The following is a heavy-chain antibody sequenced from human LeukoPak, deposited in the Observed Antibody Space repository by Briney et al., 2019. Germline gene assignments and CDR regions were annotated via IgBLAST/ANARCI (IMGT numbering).Heavy chain of an antibody. D-gene: IGHD3-9*01. Sequence: GASVKVSCKASGYTFTSYYMHWVRQAPGQGLEWMGIINPSGGSTSYAQKFQGRVTMTRDTSTSTVYMELSSLRSEDTAVYYCAREVPYYDILTGYYFDYWGQGTLVTVSS. V-gene: IGHV1-46*01. CDR3: AREVPYYDILTGYYFDY. CDR1: GYTFTSYY. J-gene: IGHJ4*02. CDR2: INPSGGST.